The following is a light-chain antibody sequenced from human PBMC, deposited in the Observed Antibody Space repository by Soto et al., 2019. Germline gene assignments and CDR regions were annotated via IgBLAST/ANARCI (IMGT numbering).Light chain of an antibody. V-gene: IGKV4-1*01. CDR2: WAS. CDR3: QQYYTTPYP. J-gene: IGKJ2*01. Sequence: DIVMTQSPDSLAVSLGERATINCKSSQSVLYSSNNKNYLAWYQQKSGQPPKLLINWASSRESGVPDRFSGSGSGTDFTLTISSLQAEDVAVYYCQQYYTTPYPCGQGTKLEIK. CDR1: QSVLYSSNNKNY.